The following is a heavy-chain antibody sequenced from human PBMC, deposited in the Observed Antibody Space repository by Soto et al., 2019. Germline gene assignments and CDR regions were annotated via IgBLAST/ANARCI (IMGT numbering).Heavy chain of an antibody. CDR1: GXSISSSSYY. CDR3: ASLGYYDFWSGYLGDY. D-gene: IGHD3-3*01. V-gene: IGHV4-39*01. J-gene: IGHJ4*02. Sequence: LSLTFTVSGXSISSSSYYWGWIRQPPGKGMEWIGSIYYSGSTYYNPSLKSRVTISVDTSKNQFSLKLSSVTAADTAVYYCASLGYYDFWSGYLGDYWGQGTLVTVSS. CDR2: IYYSGST.